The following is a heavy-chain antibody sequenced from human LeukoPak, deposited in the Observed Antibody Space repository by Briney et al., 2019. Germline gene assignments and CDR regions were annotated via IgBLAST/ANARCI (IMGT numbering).Heavy chain of an antibody. D-gene: IGHD2-15*01. V-gene: IGHV5-51*01. Sequence: GESLKISCKGSEYSFATYWIGWVRKMPGQGLEWMGIIFPGDSDTRYSPSFQGQVTISADKSISTAYLQWSSLKASDTAIYYCASEYCSGGNCYFDYWGQGTLVTVSS. J-gene: IGHJ4*02. CDR3: ASEYCSGGNCYFDY. CDR1: EYSFATYW. CDR2: IFPGDSDT.